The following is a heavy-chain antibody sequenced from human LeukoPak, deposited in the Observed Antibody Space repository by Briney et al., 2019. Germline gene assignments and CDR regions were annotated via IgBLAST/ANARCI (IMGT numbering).Heavy chain of an antibody. CDR3: AREIYDYVWGSYRSPRFDP. J-gene: IGHJ5*02. CDR1: GGSISSYY. D-gene: IGHD3-16*02. Sequence: SETLSLACTVSGGSISSYYWSWIRQPPGEGLEWIGYIYYSGSTNYNPSLKSRVTISVDTSKNQFSLKLSSVTAADTAVYYCAREIYDYVWGSYRSPRFDPWGQGTLVTVSS. CDR2: IYYSGST. V-gene: IGHV4-59*01.